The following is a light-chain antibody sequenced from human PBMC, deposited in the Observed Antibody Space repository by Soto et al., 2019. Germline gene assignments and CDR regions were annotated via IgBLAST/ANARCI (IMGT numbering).Light chain of an antibody. Sequence: EIVMTQSPATLSVSPGAIATLSCRASQSIGSNVAWYQQRPGQVPSLLIYGASTRATGIPDRFSASGSGTEFTLTITGLQSEDSAIYHCQQYDDWPPLTFGQGTRLEIK. CDR3: QQYDDWPPLT. CDR2: GAS. CDR1: QSIGSN. J-gene: IGKJ5*01. V-gene: IGKV3-15*01.